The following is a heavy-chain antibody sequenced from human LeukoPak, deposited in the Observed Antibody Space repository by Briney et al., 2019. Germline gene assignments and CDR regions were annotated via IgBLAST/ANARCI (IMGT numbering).Heavy chain of an antibody. V-gene: IGHV1-69*06. J-gene: IGHJ3*02. D-gene: IGHD4/OR15-4a*01. Sequence: GASVKVSCKASGGTFSSYAISWVRQAPGQGLEWMGGIIPIFGTANYAQKFQGRVTITADKSTSIAYMELSSLRSEDTAVYYCARDQGLYDYRTHRRGDAFDIWGQGIMVTVSS. CDR2: IIPIFGTA. CDR1: GGTFSSYA. CDR3: ARDQGLYDYRTHRRGDAFDI.